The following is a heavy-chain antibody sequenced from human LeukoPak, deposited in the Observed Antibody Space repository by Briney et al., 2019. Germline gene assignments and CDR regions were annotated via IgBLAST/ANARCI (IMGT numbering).Heavy chain of an antibody. V-gene: IGHV3-33*01. CDR2: IWYDGSNK. J-gene: IGHJ5*02. Sequence: GRSLRLSCAASGFTFSNYGMHWVRQGPDEGLEWVAVIWYDGSNKYYADSVKGRFTISRDSSKNTLYLQMNSLRAEDTAVYYCARARGDYEKANRLDPWGQGTLVTVSS. CDR3: ARARGDYEKANRLDP. D-gene: IGHD4-17*01. CDR1: GFTFSNYG.